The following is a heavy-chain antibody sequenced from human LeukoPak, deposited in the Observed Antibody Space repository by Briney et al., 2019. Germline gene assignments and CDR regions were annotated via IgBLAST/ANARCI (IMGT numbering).Heavy chain of an antibody. D-gene: IGHD5-24*01. CDR2: IGIDSGNN. V-gene: IGHV3-48*01. J-gene: IGHJ4*02. CDR1: GFTFSDYS. CDR3: ARDYKYAFDN. Sequence: GGSLLLSCAASGFTFSDYSMNWVRPAPGKGLEWISYIGIDSGNNNYADSVKGRFTISGDKDKYSLYLQMNSLRVEDTAVYYCARDYKYAFDNWGQGTLVTVSS.